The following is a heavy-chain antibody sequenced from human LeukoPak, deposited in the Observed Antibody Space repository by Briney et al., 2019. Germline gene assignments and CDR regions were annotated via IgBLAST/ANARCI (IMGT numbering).Heavy chain of an antibody. CDR2: IYYTGST. CDR1: GGSISSHY. CDR3: ASTKGLLPYFNY. Sequence: SETLFLTCTVSGGSISSHYWTWIRQPPGKGLEWIGYIYYTGSTNYNPSLKSRVTVSLDTSKNQFSLKLTSMTAADTAVYYCASTKGLLPYFNYWGRGTPVTVSS. V-gene: IGHV4-59*08. J-gene: IGHJ4*02. D-gene: IGHD3-22*01.